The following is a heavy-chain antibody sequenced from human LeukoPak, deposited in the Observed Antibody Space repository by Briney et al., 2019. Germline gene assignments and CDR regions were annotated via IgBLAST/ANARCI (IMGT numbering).Heavy chain of an antibody. CDR1: GYNFTVYY. V-gene: IGHV1-2*02. Sequence: ASVTVSCKTSGYNFTVYYLHWVRQAPGQGLEWMGWINPNSGGTNYAQKFQGRVTMTRDTSISTAYMELSRLRSDDTAVYYCASLYYDSSGYSIFDYWGQGTLVTVSS. J-gene: IGHJ4*02. CDR2: INPNSGGT. D-gene: IGHD3-22*01. CDR3: ASLYYDSSGYSIFDY.